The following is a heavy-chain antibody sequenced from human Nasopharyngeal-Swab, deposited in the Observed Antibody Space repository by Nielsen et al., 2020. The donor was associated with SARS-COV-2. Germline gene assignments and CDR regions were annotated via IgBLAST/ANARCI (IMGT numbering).Heavy chain of an antibody. J-gene: IGHJ4*02. D-gene: IGHD1-26*01. V-gene: IGHV3-53*01. CDR3: ARDIGGSSGDY. CDR2: IYSGGST. Sequence: GESLKISCAASGFTVSSNYMSWVRQAPGKGLEWVSVIYSGGSTYYADSVKGRFTISRDNSKNTLYLQMNSLRAEDTDVYYCARDIGGSSGDYWGQGTLVTVSS. CDR1: GFTVSSNY.